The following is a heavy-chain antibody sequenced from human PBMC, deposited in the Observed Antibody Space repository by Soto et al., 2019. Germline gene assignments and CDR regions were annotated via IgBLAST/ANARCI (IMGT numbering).Heavy chain of an antibody. D-gene: IGHD2-8*01. CDR2: INHSGSG. J-gene: IGHJ4*02. CDR1: GGSFSAYY. CDR3: ARGTPRYCTNDVCYPSTDY. V-gene: IGHV4-34*01. Sequence: SETLSLTCVVYGGSFSAYYWTWIRQPPGNGLEWIGEINHSGSGNYNPSLKSRVTISVDTSKNQFSLKLSSVTAADTAVYYCARGTPRYCTNDVCYPSTDYWGQGTLVTVSS.